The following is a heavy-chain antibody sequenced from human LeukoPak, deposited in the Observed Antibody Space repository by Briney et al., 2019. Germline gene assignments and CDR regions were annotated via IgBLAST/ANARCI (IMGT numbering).Heavy chain of an antibody. CDR2: ISYDGSNK. D-gene: IGHD1-14*01. J-gene: IGHJ4*02. Sequence: GGSLRLSCAASGFTFSSYAMHWVRQAPGKGLEWVAVISYDGSNKYYADSVKGRFTISRDNSKNTLYLQMDSLRAEDTAVYYCARSRTLDYWGQGTLVTVSS. CDR1: GFTFSSYA. V-gene: IGHV3-30-3*01. CDR3: ARSRTLDY.